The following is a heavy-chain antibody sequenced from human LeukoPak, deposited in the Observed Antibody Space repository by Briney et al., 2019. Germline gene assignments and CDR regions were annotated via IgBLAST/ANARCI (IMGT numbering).Heavy chain of an antibody. J-gene: IGHJ4*02. CDR3: ARGQKWLRYFDWLLYPPNLDY. V-gene: IGHV1-2*02. CDR2: INPNSGGT. D-gene: IGHD3-9*01. Sequence: GASVKVSCKASGGTFSSYAISWVRQAPGQGLEWMGWINPNSGGTNYAQKFQGRVTMTRDTSISTAYMELSRLRSDDTAVYYCARGQKWLRYFDWLLYPPNLDYWGQGTLVTVSS. CDR1: GGTFSSYA.